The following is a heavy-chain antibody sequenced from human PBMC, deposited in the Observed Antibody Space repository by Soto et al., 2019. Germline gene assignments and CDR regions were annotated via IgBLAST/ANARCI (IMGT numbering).Heavy chain of an antibody. D-gene: IGHD3-9*01. Sequence: PSETLSLTCAVYGGSFSGYYWSWIRQPPGKGLEWIGEINHSGSTNYNPSLKSRVTTSVGTSKNQFSLKLSSVTAADTAVYYCARGYYDILTGYPFWGQGTLVTVSS. J-gene: IGHJ4*02. CDR1: GGSFSGYY. CDR3: ARGYYDILTGYPF. V-gene: IGHV4-34*01. CDR2: INHSGST.